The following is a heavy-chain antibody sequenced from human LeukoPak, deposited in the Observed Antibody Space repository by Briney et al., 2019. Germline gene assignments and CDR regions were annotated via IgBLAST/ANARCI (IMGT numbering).Heavy chain of an antibody. V-gene: IGHV3-30-3*01. CDR1: GFTFSSYA. CDR2: ISYDGSNK. Sequence: GGSLRLSCAASGFTFSSYAMHWVRQAPGKGLEWVAVISYDGSNKYYADSVKGRFTISRDNSKNTLYLQMNSLRAEDTAAYYCARESSSWTYYYYYGMDVWGQGTTVTVSS. J-gene: IGHJ6*02. D-gene: IGHD6-13*01. CDR3: ARESSSWTYYYYYGMDV.